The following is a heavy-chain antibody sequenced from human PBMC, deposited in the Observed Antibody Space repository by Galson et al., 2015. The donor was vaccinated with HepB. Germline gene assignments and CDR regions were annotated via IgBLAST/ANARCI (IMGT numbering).Heavy chain of an antibody. D-gene: IGHD3-22*01. CDR2: IIPIFGTA. Sequence: SVKVSCKASGGTFSSYAISWVRQAPGQGLEWMGGIIPIFGTANYAQKFQGRVTITADESTSTAYMELSSLRSEDTAVCYCARDRYYDSSGYYREHDAFDIWGQGTMVTVSS. V-gene: IGHV1-69*13. J-gene: IGHJ3*02. CDR3: ARDRYYDSSGYYREHDAFDI. CDR1: GGTFSSYA.